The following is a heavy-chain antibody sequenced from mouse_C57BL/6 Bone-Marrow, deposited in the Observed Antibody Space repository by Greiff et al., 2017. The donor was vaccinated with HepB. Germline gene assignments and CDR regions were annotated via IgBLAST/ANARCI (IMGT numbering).Heavy chain of an antibody. V-gene: IGHV2-2*01. Sequence: VQLVESGPGLVQPSQSLSITCTVSGFSLTSYGVHWVRQSPGKGLEWLGVIWSGGSTDYNAAFISRLSISKDNSKSQVFFKMNSLQADDTAIYYCARNYGYDAWFAYWGQGTLVTVSA. J-gene: IGHJ3*01. CDR3: ARNYGYDAWFAY. D-gene: IGHD2-2*01. CDR1: GFSLTSYG. CDR2: IWSGGST.